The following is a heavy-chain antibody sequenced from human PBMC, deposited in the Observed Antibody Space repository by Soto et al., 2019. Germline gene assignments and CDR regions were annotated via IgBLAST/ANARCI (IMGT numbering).Heavy chain of an antibody. Sequence: QVQLQESGPGLVKPSQTLSLTCTVSGGSISSGDYYWSWIRQPPGKVMEWIGCIYYSGSTYYDTSLKSRVTISVDTSKNQFSLKMSSVTAADTAVYYCASTYYDCWSASTQPYGMDVWGQGTTVTVSS. V-gene: IGHV4-30-4*01. J-gene: IGHJ6*02. D-gene: IGHD3-3*01. CDR2: IYYSGST. CDR3: ASTYYDCWSASTQPYGMDV. CDR1: GGSISSGDYY.